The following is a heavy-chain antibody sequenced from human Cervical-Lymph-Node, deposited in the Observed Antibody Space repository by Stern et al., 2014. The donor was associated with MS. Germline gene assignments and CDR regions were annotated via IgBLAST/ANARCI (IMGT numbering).Heavy chain of an antibody. CDR2: IKSKTDGGTT. V-gene: IGHV3-15*01. CDR1: GFTFTNAW. Sequence: EVQLVESGGGLVKPGGSLRLSCAASGFTFTNAWMSWVRQAPGKGLEWVGRIKSKTDGGTTDYATPVKGRFTISRDDSKNTLYLQMNSLKTEDTAVYYCSRSILTGGGYYKAWGQGTLVTVSS. D-gene: IGHD1-14*01. CDR3: SRSILTGGGYYKA. J-gene: IGHJ5*02.